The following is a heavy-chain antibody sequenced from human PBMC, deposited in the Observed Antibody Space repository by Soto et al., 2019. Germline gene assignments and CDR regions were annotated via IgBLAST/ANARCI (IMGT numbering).Heavy chain of an antibody. Sequence: EVQLVESGGGLVQPGGSLRLSCAASGFTVSSNYMSWVRQAPGKGLEWVSVIYSGGSTYYADSVKGRFTISRDNSKNTLYLQMNSLRAEDTAVYYCARRKVATISYAFDIWGQGTMVTVSS. J-gene: IGHJ3*02. CDR1: GFTVSSNY. CDR2: IYSGGST. CDR3: ARRKVATISYAFDI. V-gene: IGHV3-66*04. D-gene: IGHD5-12*01.